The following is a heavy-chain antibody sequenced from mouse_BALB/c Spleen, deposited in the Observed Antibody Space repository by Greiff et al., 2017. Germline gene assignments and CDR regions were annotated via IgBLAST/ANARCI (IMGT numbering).Heavy chain of an antibody. CDR1: GFSLTSYG. D-gene: IGHD2-13*01. J-gene: IGHJ2*01. Sequence: VQLVESGPGLVAPSQSLSISCTVSGFSLTSYGVHWVRQPPGKGLEWLGVIWAGGSTNYNSALMSRLSISKDNSNSQVFLKMNSLQTDDTAMYYCDRDQFYGEDYFDYWGQGTTLTVSS. V-gene: IGHV2-9*02. CDR2: IWAGGST. CDR3: DRDQFYGEDYFDY.